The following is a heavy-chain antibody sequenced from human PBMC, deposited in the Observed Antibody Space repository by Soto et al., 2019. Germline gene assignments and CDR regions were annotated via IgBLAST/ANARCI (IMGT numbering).Heavy chain of an antibody. CDR3: AKDRLPAANGYYYMDV. V-gene: IGHV3-23*01. CDR1: GFTFSSYA. D-gene: IGHD2-2*01. J-gene: IGHJ6*03. Sequence: GGSLRLSCAASGFTFSSYAMSWVRQAPGKGLEWVSAISGSGGSTYYTDSVKGRFTISRDNSKNTLYLQMNSLRAEDTAVYYCAKDRLPAANGYYYMDVWGKGTTVTVSS. CDR2: ISGSGGST.